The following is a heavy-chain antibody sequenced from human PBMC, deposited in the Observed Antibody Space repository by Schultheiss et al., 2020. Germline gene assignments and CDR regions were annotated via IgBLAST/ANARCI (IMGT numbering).Heavy chain of an antibody. J-gene: IGHJ4*02. D-gene: IGHD6-19*01. CDR2: ISSSSSTI. CDR3: ARDRAGKTFDY. V-gene: IGHV3-48*04. Sequence: GESLKISCAASGFTFSSYSMNWVRQAPGKGLEWVSYISSSSSTIYYADSVKGRFTISRDNAKNSLYLQMNSLRAEDTAVYYCARDRAGKTFDYWGQGTLVTVSS. CDR1: GFTFSSYS.